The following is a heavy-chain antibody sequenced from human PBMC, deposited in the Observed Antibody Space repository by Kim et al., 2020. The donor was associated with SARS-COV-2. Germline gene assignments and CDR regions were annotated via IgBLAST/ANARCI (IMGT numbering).Heavy chain of an antibody. Sequence: GGSLRLSCTTSGFTFTGHAMSWVRQAPGKGLEWVSSIDGSDGTTYYVDSVKGRFSISRDDSKNTLYLQMSALRADDTAAYYCLPGGWGWIWDYWGQGTLV. CDR3: LPGGWGWIWDY. CDR1: GFTFTGHA. V-gene: IGHV3-23*01. CDR2: IDGSDGTT. J-gene: IGHJ4*02. D-gene: IGHD2-21*01.